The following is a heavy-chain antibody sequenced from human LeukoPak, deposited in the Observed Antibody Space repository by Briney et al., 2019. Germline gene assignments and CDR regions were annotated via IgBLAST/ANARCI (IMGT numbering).Heavy chain of an antibody. CDR1: GFTFSSYG. D-gene: IGHD6-19*01. J-gene: IGHJ4*02. Sequence: GRSLRLSCAASGFTFSSYGMHWVRQAPGKGLEWVAAISYDGSNKYYADSVKGRFTISRDNSKNTLYLQMNSLRAEDTAVYYCAKDLRGSSGTVDYWGQGTLVTVSS. CDR3: AKDLRGSSGTVDY. V-gene: IGHV3-30*18. CDR2: ISYDGSNK.